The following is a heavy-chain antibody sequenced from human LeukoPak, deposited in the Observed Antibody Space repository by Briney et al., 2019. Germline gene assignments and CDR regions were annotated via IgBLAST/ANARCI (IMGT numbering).Heavy chain of an antibody. D-gene: IGHD3-10*02. CDR2: ISPSGDIT. Sequence: GGTLRLSCAGSGFSFSSHGMNWVRQAPGKGLEWVSGISPSGDITYYTDSVRGRFTISRDNAKNSLYLQMNSLRAEDTAVYYCAELGITMIGGVWGKGTTVTISS. J-gene: IGHJ6*04. V-gene: IGHV3-23*01. CDR1: GFSFSSHG. CDR3: AELGITMIGGV.